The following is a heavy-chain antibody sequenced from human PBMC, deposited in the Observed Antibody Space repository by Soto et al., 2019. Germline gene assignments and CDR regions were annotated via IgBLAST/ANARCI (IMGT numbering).Heavy chain of an antibody. J-gene: IGHJ6*02. V-gene: IGHV3-23*01. D-gene: IGHD3-22*01. CDR2: ISGSGGST. CDR1: GFTFSSYA. Sequence: GGSLRLSCAASGFTFSSYAMSWVRQAPGKGLEWVSAISGSGGSTYYADSVKGRFTISRDNSKNTLYLQMNSLRAEDTAVYYCAKGPRPIDYDSSGYYYRYYYSGMYVWGQGSTVTGS. CDR3: AKGPRPIDYDSSGYYYRYYYSGMYV.